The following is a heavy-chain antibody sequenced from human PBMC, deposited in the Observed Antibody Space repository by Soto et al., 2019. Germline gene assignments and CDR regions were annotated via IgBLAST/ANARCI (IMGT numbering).Heavy chain of an antibody. CDR3: ARGSRGVENAFDI. CDR2: IIPILGIA. J-gene: IGHJ3*02. CDR1: GGTFSSYT. V-gene: IGHV1-69*02. Sequence: QVQLVQSGAEVKKPGSSVKVSCKASGGTFSSYTISWVRQAPGQGLEWMGRIIPILGIANYAQKFQGRVTISADKSTSTAYMELSSLRSEDTAVYYCARGSRGVENAFDIWGQGTMVTVSS. D-gene: IGHD2-15*01.